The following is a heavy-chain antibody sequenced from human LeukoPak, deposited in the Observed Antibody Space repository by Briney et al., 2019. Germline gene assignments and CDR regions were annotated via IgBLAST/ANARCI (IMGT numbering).Heavy chain of an antibody. Sequence: TGGSLRLSCAVSGFTLRSYAIHWVRQTPGKGLEWVAIISYDGGEKYYAGSVKGRFSISRDNSKNTLYLQMNSLRTEDTAVYYCAREGEALDYWGQGTLVTVSS. V-gene: IGHV3-30*04. J-gene: IGHJ4*02. CDR3: AREGEALDY. D-gene: IGHD3-10*01. CDR1: GFTLRSYA. CDR2: ISYDGGEK.